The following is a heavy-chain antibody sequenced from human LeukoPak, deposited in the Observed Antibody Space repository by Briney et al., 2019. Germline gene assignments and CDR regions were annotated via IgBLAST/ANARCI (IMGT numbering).Heavy chain of an antibody. CDR1: GYTLTELS. CDR2: FDPEDGET. CDR3: ASSLNYDFWSGYIY. D-gene: IGHD3-3*01. V-gene: IGHV1-24*01. Sequence: ASVKVSCKVSGYTLTELSMHWVRQAPGKGLEWMGGFDPEDGETIYAQKFQGRVTMTEDTSTDTAYMELSRLRSDDTAVYYCASSLNYDFWSGYIYWGQGTLVTVSS. J-gene: IGHJ4*02.